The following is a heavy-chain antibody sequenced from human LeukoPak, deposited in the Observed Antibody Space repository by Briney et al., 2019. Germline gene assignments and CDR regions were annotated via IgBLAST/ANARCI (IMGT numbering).Heavy chain of an antibody. CDR2: ISYDGSNK. Sequence: GGSLRLSCAASGFTFSSYAMHWVRQAPGKGLEWVAVISYDGSNKYYADSVKGRFTISRDNSKNTLYLQMNSLRAEDTAVYYCARLIDGYNSYYFDYWGQGTLVTVSS. V-gene: IGHV3-30-3*01. CDR1: GFTFSSYA. D-gene: IGHD5-24*01. J-gene: IGHJ4*02. CDR3: ARLIDGYNSYYFDY.